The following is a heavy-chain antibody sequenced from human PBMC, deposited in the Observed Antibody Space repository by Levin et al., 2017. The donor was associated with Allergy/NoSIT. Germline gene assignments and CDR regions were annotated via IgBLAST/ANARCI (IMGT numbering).Heavy chain of an antibody. CDR2: IISGGGGAT. CDR1: GFTFGSYA. D-gene: IGHD2-15*01. J-gene: IGHJ3*02. Sequence: GGSLRLSCAASGFTFGSYAMGWVRQPPGKGLEWVSTIISGGGGATYYADSVKGRFTISRDNSKNTLFLQMNSLRAEDAALYYCARGGSFDIWGQGTMVTVSS. V-gene: IGHV3-23*01. CDR3: ARGGSFDI.